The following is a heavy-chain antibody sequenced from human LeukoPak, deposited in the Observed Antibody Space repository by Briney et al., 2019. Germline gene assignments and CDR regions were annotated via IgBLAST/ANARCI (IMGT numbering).Heavy chain of an antibody. CDR1: GGSISSSSYS. D-gene: IGHD3-22*01. CDR2: IYYSGST. V-gene: IGHV4-39*01. J-gene: IGHJ6*02. CDR3: ARPDYYDSSGYSNYYYGMDV. Sequence: PSETLSLTCTVSGGSISSSSYSWGWIRQPPGKGLEWIGSIYYSGSTYYNPSLKSRVTISVDTSKNQFSLKLSSVTAADTAVYYCARPDYYDSSGYSNYYYGMDVWGQGTTVTVSS.